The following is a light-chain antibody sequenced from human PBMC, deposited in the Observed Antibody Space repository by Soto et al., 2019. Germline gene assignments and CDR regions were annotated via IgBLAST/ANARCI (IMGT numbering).Light chain of an antibody. CDR3: QQYNSYSWT. Sequence: DIQMTQSPSTLSASVGDTVTITCRASQSFSNWLAWYQQKPGKAPKFLIYKAFTLESGVPSRFSGSGSWTEFTLTISSLQPDEFATYYCQQYNSYSWTFGQGTKVEIK. V-gene: IGKV1-5*03. CDR1: QSFSNW. J-gene: IGKJ1*01. CDR2: KAF.